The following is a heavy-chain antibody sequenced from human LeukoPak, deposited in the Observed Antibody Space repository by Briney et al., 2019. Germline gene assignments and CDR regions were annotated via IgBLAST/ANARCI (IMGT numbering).Heavy chain of an antibody. J-gene: IGHJ3*02. CDR1: GGSISSSSYY. D-gene: IGHD3-10*01. Sequence: SETLSLTCTVSGGSISSSSYYWGWIRQPPGKGLEWIGYVYYSGSTYYNPSLKSRVTISVDTSKNQFSLKLSSVTAADTAVYYCAREHGVLLWFGELWGAFDIWGQGTMVTVSS. CDR2: VYYSGST. V-gene: IGHV4-31*03. CDR3: AREHGVLLWFGELWGAFDI.